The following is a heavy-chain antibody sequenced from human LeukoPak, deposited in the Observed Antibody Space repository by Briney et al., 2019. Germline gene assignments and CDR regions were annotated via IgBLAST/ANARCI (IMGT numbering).Heavy chain of an antibody. Sequence: ASVKVSCKASGYTFTGYYMHWVRQAPGQGLEWMGWINPNSGGTNYAQKFQGWVTMTRDTSISTAYMELSRLRSDDTAVYYCARDSSIAAPGGFYYYYYYMDVWGKGTTVTVSS. CDR3: ARDSSIAAPGGFYYYYYYMDV. CDR1: GYTFTGYY. J-gene: IGHJ6*03. CDR2: INPNSGGT. D-gene: IGHD6-6*01. V-gene: IGHV1-2*04.